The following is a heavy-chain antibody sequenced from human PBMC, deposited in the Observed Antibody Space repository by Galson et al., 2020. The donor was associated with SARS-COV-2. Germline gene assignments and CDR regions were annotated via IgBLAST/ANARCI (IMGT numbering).Heavy chain of an antibody. Sequence: SETLSLTCTVSGGSISTTSYFWGWIRQPPGKGLEWIGTIYYSGTTYYNPSLRSRVTISVDTSTNQFSLNLNSVTAADTAVYYCARRGGTVTTQNFDRWGRGTLVTVSS. CDR2: IYYSGTT. CDR3: ARRGGTVTTQNFDR. D-gene: IGHD4-17*01. CDR1: GGSISTTSYF. J-gene: IGHJ2*01. V-gene: IGHV4-39*01.